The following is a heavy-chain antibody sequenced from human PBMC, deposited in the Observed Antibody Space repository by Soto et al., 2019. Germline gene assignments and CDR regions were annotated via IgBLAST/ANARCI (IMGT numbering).Heavy chain of an antibody. D-gene: IGHD6-13*01. CDR1: GGSISSSSYY. Sequence: SETLSLTCTVSGGSISSSSYYWGWIRQPPGKGLEWIGSIYYSGSTYYNPSLKSRVTISVDTSKNQFSLKVSSVTAAATAVSYCARHGSTSGVWHQLVTIQYNWFDPWGQGTLVNVS. CDR2: IYYSGST. J-gene: IGHJ5*02. V-gene: IGHV4-39*01. CDR3: ARHGSTSGVWHQLVTIQYNWFDP.